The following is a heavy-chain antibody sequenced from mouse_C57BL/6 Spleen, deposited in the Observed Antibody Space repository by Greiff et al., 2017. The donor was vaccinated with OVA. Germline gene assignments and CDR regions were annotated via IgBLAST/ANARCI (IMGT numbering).Heavy chain of an antibody. D-gene: IGHD2-4*01. J-gene: IGHJ4*01. CDR1: GYSFTDYN. Sequence: EVQLQQSGPELVKPGASVKISCKASGYSFTDYNMNWVKQSNGKSLEWIGVINPNYGTTSYNQKFKGKATLTVDQSSSTAYMQLNSLTSEDSAVYYCAGGLRRQGYYYAMDYWGQGTSVTVSS. CDR2: INPNYGTT. V-gene: IGHV1-39*01. CDR3: AGGLRRQGYYYAMDY.